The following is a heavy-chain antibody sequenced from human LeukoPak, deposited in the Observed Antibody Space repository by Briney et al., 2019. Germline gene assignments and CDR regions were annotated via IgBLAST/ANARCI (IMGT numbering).Heavy chain of an antibody. Sequence: PGGSLRLSCAASGFTFSSYAMSWVRQAPGKGLEWVSAISGSGGSTYYADSVKGRFTISRDNSKNTLYLQMNSLRAEDTAVYYCAKDLARSTTVTNFDYWGQGTLVTVSS. V-gene: IGHV3-23*01. CDR2: ISGSGGST. J-gene: IGHJ4*02. CDR1: GFTFSSYA. CDR3: AKDLARSTTVTNFDY. D-gene: IGHD4-11*01.